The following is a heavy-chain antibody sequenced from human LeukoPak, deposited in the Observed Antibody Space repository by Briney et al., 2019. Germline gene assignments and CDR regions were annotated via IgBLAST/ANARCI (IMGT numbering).Heavy chain of an antibody. Sequence: SGGSLRLSCAASGFTFSSYGMHWVRQAPGKGLEWVAVISYDGSNKYYADSVKGRSTISRDNSKNTLYLQMNSLRAEDTAVYYCAKEGDYGDYVLPPHFDYWGQGTLVTVSS. CDR2: ISYDGSNK. CDR1: GFTFSSYG. D-gene: IGHD4-17*01. J-gene: IGHJ4*02. CDR3: AKEGDYGDYVLPPHFDY. V-gene: IGHV3-30*18.